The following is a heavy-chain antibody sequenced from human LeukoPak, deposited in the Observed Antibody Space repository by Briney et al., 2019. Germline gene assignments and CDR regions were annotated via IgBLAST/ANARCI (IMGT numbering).Heavy chain of an antibody. CDR2: IYYSGST. J-gene: IGHJ6*03. CDR1: GFTFSSYS. D-gene: IGHD6-19*01. Sequence: GSLRLSCAASGFTFSSYSMNWVRQPPGKGLEWIGSIYYSGSTYYNPSLKSRVTISVDTSKNQFSLKLSSATAADTAVYYCASVAGTLQVHYYYYYMDVWGKGTTVTVSS. CDR3: ASVAGTLQVHYYYYYMDV. V-gene: IGHV4-39*07.